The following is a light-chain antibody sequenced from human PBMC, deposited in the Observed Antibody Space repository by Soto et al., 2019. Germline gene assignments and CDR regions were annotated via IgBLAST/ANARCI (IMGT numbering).Light chain of an antibody. CDR3: GSKAGSNKHVV. CDR1: SSDVGTYDL. Sequence: QSALTQPASVSGSPGQSITISCTGTSSDVGTYDLVSWYQHHPGAAPKLIIYEATKRPSGVPDRFSGSKSGNTASLTVSGLQADDEADYYCGSKAGSNKHVVFGGGTKLTVL. V-gene: IGLV2-14*02. J-gene: IGLJ2*01. CDR2: EAT.